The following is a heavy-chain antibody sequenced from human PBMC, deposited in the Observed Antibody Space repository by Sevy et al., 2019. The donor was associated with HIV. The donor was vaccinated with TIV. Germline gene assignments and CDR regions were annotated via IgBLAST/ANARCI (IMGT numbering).Heavy chain of an antibody. CDR2: ISAYNGNT. V-gene: IGHV1-18*01. CDR1: GYTFTSYG. CDR3: ARDRGWDSSWPLDYYGMDA. Sequence: ASVKVSCKASGYTFTSYGISWVRQAPGQGLEWMGWISAYNGNTNYAQKLQGRVTMTTDTSTSTAYMELRSLRSDDTAVYYCARDRGWDSSWPLDYYGMDAWGQGTTVTVS. J-gene: IGHJ6*02. D-gene: IGHD6-13*01.